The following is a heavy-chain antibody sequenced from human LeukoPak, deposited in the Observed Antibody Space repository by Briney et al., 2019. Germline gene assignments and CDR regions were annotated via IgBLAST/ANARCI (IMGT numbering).Heavy chain of an antibody. D-gene: IGHD3-22*01. CDR2: IIPIFGTA. CDR3: ARGATYSSGYYPSI. V-gene: IGHV1-69*13. Sequence: ASVKVSCKASGGTFSSYAISWVRQAPGQGLEWMGGIIPIFGTANYAQKFQGRVTITADESTSTAYMELSSMRSEDTAVYYCARGATYSSGYYPSIWGQGTLVTVSS. J-gene: IGHJ4*02. CDR1: GGTFSSYA.